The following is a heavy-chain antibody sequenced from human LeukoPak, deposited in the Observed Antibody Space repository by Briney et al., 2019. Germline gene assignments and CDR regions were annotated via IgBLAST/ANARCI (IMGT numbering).Heavy chain of an antibody. D-gene: IGHD3-16*02. V-gene: IGHV4-38-2*01. CDR1: GYSISSGYY. CDR2: IYHSGST. CDR3: ARTYDYVWGSYHYYFDY. J-gene: IGHJ4*02. Sequence: PSETLSLTCAVSGYSISSGYYWGWIRQPPGKGLEWIGSIYHSGSTYYNPSLKSRVTISVDTSKNQFSLKLSSVTAADTAVYYCARTYDYVWGSYHYYFDYWGQGTLVTVSS.